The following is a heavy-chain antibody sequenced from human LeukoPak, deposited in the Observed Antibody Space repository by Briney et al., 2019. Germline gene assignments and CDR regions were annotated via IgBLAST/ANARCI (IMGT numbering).Heavy chain of an antibody. Sequence: PSQTLSLTCTVSGCSISSGGYYWSWIRQHPGKGLEWIGYIYYSGSTYYNPSLKSRVTISVDTSKNQFSLKLSSVTAADTAVYYCARADDYGRWFDAWGQGTLVTVSS. CDR1: GCSISSGGYY. D-gene: IGHD4-17*01. CDR3: ARADDYGRWFDA. CDR2: IYYSGST. J-gene: IGHJ5*02. V-gene: IGHV4-31*03.